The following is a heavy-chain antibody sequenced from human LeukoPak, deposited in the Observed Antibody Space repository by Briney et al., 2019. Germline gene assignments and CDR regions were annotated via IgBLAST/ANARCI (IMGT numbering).Heavy chain of an antibody. CDR1: GDSVSSDSTA. Sequence: SQTLSPTCAITGDSVSSDSTAWNWIRLSPSRGLEWLGRTYYGSRWYNDYAASVKSRISINPDTSKNHFSLQLHSVTPEDTAVYYCARGKAAAGLQHWGQGSLVTVSS. CDR3: ARGKAAAGLQH. J-gene: IGHJ1*01. V-gene: IGHV6-1*01. D-gene: IGHD6-13*01. CDR2: TYYGSRWYN.